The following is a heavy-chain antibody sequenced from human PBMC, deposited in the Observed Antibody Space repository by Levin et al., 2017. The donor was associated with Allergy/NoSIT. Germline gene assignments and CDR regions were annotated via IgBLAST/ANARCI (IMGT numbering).Heavy chain of an antibody. D-gene: IGHD2-21*02. Sequence: GESLKISCAASGFTFSNAWMSWVRQAPGKGLEWVGRIKSKTDGGTTDYAAPVKGRFTISRDDSKNTLYLQMNSLKTEDTAVYYCTTNCGGDCYPDYWGQGTLVTVSS. CDR3: TTNCGGDCYPDY. J-gene: IGHJ4*02. CDR1: GFTFSNAW. V-gene: IGHV3-15*01. CDR2: IKSKTDGGTT.